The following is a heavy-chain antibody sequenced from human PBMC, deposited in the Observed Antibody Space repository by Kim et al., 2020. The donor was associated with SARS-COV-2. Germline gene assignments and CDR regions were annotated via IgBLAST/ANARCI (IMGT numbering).Heavy chain of an antibody. CDR1: GFTFSGSA. CDR2: IRSKANSYAT. V-gene: IGHV3-73*01. J-gene: IGHJ3*02. CDR3: TRPGEEWELLGDAFDI. D-gene: IGHD1-26*01. Sequence: GGSLRLSCAASGFTFSGSAMHWVRQASGKGLEWVGRIRSKANSYATAYAASVKGRFTISRDDSKNTAYLQMNSLKTEDTAVYYCTRPGEEWELLGDAFDIWGQGTMVTVSS.